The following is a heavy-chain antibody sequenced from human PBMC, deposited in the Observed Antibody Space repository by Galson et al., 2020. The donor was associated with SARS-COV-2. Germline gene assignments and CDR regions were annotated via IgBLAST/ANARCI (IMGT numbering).Heavy chain of an antibody. CDR1: GFTFSASN. CDR2: IKRKAENYAT. V-gene: IGHV3-73*01. Sequence: GESLKISCAASGFTFSASNMYWVRQASGKGLEWVGRIKRKAENYATAYAASVQGRFTVSRDDSQNPAYLQMNSLQTEDTAVYYCTRHNEVGDAGYFDFWGRGTLVTVSS. D-gene: IGHD2-2*01. CDR3: TRHNEVGDAGYFDF. J-gene: IGHJ2*01.